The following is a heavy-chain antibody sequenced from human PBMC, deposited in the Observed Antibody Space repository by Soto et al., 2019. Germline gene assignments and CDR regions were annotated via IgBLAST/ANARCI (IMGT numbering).Heavy chain of an antibody. V-gene: IGHV3-23*01. J-gene: IGHJ6*04. D-gene: IGHD2-8*02. Sequence: EVQLLESGGGLVQPGGSLRLSCVASGFPFSNYYMDWVRQAPGKGLEWVAVISGSEDNIHYADSVKGRFTISRDNPMNTLYLKMSSLRADDTVIYYGAKDLHWCAMAVWGRGTTVTVSS. CDR3: AKDLHWCAMAV. CDR1: GFPFSNYY. CDR2: ISGSEDNI.